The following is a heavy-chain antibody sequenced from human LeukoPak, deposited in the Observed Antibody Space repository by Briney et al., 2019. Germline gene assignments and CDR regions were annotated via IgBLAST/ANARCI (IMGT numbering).Heavy chain of an antibody. Sequence: SETLSLTCTVSGGSVSSTSYYWDWVRQPPGKGLEWIGNVYYGGNTFYNSSLESRVAISVDMSKNQFSLKLTSLTAADTAVYYCARQRADYFYHYLDVWGKGTSVTVSS. V-gene: IGHV4-39*01. CDR2: VYYGGNT. J-gene: IGHJ6*03. CDR1: GGSVSSTSYY. CDR3: ARQRADYFYHYLDV.